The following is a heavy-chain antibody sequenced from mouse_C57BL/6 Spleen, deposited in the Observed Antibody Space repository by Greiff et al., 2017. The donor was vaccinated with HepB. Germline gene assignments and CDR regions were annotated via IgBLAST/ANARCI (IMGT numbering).Heavy chain of an antibody. D-gene: IGHD2-3*01. V-gene: IGHV5-6*01. CDR1: GFTFSSYG. J-gene: IGHJ2*01. CDR2: ISSGGSYT. Sequence: EVQLVESGGDLVKPGGSLKLSCAASGFTFSSYGMSWVRQTPDKRLEWVATISSGGSYTYYPDSVKGRFTISRDNAKNTLYLQMSSLKSEDTAMYYCARRILYDGYLDYWGQGTTLTVSS. CDR3: ARRILYDGYLDY.